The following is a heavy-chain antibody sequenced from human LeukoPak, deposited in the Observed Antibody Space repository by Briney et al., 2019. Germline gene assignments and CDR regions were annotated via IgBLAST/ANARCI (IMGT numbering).Heavy chain of an antibody. V-gene: IGHV3-21*01. D-gene: IGHD1-26*01. Sequence: GGSLRLSCAASGFTFSSYNMNWVRQAPGKGLEWVSCITTSGTYIYYADSVKGRFTISRDNAKNSLYLQMNSLRAEDTAVYYCARDGPEGSGCYLNYWGQGTLVTVSS. CDR3: ARDGPEGSGCYLNY. CDR1: GFTFSSYN. J-gene: IGHJ4*02. CDR2: ITTSGTYI.